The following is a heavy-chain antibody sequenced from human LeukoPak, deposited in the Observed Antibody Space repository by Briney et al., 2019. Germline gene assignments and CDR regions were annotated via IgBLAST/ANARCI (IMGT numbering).Heavy chain of an antibody. V-gene: IGHV1-69*13. J-gene: IGHJ4*02. CDR3: ARVRDPRLYYFDY. CDR2: IIPIFGTA. CDR1: GGTFSSYA. Sequence: AASVKVSCKASGGTFSSYAISWVRQAPGQGLEWMGGIIPIFGTANYAQKFQGRVTITADESASTAYMELSSLRSEDTAVYYCARVRDPRLYYFDYWGQGTLVTVS. D-gene: IGHD5-24*01.